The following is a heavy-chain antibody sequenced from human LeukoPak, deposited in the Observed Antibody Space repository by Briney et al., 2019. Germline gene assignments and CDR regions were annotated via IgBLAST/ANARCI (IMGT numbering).Heavy chain of an antibody. J-gene: IGHJ4*02. CDR2: IYYSGST. CDR1: GGSISSSSYY. V-gene: IGHV4-39*01. CDR3: ARIGHAYGYIDY. Sequence: SETLSLTCTVSGGSISSSSYYWGWIRQPPGKGLEWIGSIYYSGSTYYNPSRKSRVTISVDTSKNQFSLKLSSVTAADTAVYYCARIGHAYGYIDYWGQGTLVTVSS. D-gene: IGHD5-18*01.